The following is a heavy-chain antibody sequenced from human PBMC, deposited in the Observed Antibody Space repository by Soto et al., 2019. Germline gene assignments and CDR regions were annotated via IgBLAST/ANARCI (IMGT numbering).Heavy chain of an antibody. CDR2: INPGKGNT. Sequence: ASVKVSCKASGYTFTNYAMHWVRQAPGQRLEWMGWINPGKGNTRYSQNIQGRVTITRDTSASTAYMELSSLRSEDTAVYYCARGQVVVATTPHWYFDLWGRGTLVTVSS. V-gene: IGHV1-3*01. CDR1: GYTFTNYA. D-gene: IGHD2-15*01. J-gene: IGHJ2*01. CDR3: ARGQVVVATTPHWYFDL.